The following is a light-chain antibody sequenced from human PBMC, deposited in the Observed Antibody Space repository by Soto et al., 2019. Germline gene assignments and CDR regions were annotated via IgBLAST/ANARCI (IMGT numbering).Light chain of an antibody. J-gene: IGKJ1*01. Sequence: DIQMTQSPSTLSASVGDRVTITCRASQSISSWLAWYQQKPGKAPKLLIYEASSSEIGVPPRFSGSGFGTEFTLTISSLQPDDVATYYCQPYKESSTFGQGTRLEIK. CDR2: EAS. V-gene: IGKV1-5*03. CDR3: QPYKESST. CDR1: QSISSW.